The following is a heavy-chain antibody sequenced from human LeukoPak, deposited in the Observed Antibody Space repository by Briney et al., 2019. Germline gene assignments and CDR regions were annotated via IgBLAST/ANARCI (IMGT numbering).Heavy chain of an antibody. V-gene: IGHV4-34*01. CDR1: GGSISSYY. CDR3: ARHGTRYYYYYMDV. Sequence: PSETLSLTCTVSGGSISSYYWTWIRQPPGKGLEWIGEINHSGSTNYNPSLKSRVTISVDTSKNQFSLKLSSVTAADTAVYYCARHGTRYYYYYMDVWGKGATVTISS. CDR2: INHSGST. J-gene: IGHJ6*03. D-gene: IGHD1-26*01.